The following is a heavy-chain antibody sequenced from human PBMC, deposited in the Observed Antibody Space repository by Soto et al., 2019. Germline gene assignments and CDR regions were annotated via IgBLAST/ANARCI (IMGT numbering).Heavy chain of an antibody. CDR3: ARAEYCSGGSCYPNYYYGMDV. CDR2: IKQDGSEK. CDR1: GFTFSSYW. Sequence: EVQLVESGGGLVQPGGSLRLSCAASGFTFSSYWMSWVRQAPGKGLEWVANIKQDGSEKYYVDSVKGRSTISRDNAKNSLYLQMNSLRAEDTAVYYCARAEYCSGGSCYPNYYYGMDVWGQGTTVTVSS. V-gene: IGHV3-7*01. D-gene: IGHD2-15*01. J-gene: IGHJ6*02.